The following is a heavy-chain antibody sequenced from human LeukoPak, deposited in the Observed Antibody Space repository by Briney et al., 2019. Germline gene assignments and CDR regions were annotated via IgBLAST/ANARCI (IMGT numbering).Heavy chain of an antibody. CDR2: IYHSGIT. V-gene: IGHV4-59*08. D-gene: IGHD3-22*01. Sequence: SETLSLTCTVSGGSISSYYWSWIRQPPGKGLEWIGTIYHSGITFYNPSLKSRLTISVDTSRNQFSLKLSSVTAADTAVYYCARHDGSAYYFDYWGQGTLVTVSS. CDR3: ARHDGSAYYFDY. J-gene: IGHJ4*02. CDR1: GGSISSYY.